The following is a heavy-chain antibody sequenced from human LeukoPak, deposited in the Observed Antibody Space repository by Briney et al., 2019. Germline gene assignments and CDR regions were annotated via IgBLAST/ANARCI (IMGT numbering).Heavy chain of an antibody. Sequence: SETLSLTCTVSGGSISSYYWSWIRQPAGKGLEWIGRIYTSGSTNYNPSLKSRVTMSVDTSKNQFSLKLSSVTAADTAVYYCARAITMVRGVIIILAFDIWGQGTMVTVSS. CDR3: ARAITMVRGVIIILAFDI. V-gene: IGHV4-4*07. CDR2: IYTSGST. CDR1: GGSISSYY. J-gene: IGHJ3*02. D-gene: IGHD3-10*01.